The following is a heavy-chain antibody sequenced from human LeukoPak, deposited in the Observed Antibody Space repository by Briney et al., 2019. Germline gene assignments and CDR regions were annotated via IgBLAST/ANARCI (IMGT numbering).Heavy chain of an antibody. CDR3: AREYCSGTSCYGYFDY. J-gene: IGHJ4*02. CDR1: GFTFSSYG. CDR2: IWYDGSNK. V-gene: IGHV3-33*01. D-gene: IGHD2-2*01. Sequence: PGGSLRLSCAASGFTFSSYGMHWVRQAPGKGLEWVAVIWYDGSNKYYADSVKGRFTISRDNSKNTLYPQMNSLRAEDTAVYYCAREYCSGTSCYGYFDYWGQGTLVTVSS.